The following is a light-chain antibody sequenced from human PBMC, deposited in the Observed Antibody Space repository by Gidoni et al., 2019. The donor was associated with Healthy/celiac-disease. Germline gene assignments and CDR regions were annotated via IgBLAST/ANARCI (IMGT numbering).Light chain of an antibody. CDR3: QQRSNWLT. CDR1: QSVSSY. CDR2: DAA. Sequence: EIVLTPSPATLSLSPGERATLSCRASQSVSSYLAWYQQKPGQAPRLLIYDAATGTTGIPARFSGSGSGTDFTLTSSSLEPEDFAVYYCQQRSNWLTFGGGTKVEIK. J-gene: IGKJ4*01. V-gene: IGKV3-11*01.